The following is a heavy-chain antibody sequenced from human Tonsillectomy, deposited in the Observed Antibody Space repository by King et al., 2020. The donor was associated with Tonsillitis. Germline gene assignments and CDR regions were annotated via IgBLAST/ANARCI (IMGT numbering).Heavy chain of an antibody. CDR3: AKADYVSV. CDR1: GFTFSSYA. J-gene: IGHJ6*02. D-gene: IGHD4-17*01. Sequence: VQLVESGGGVVQPGTSLRLSCVVSGFTFSSYAMHWVRQAPGKGLEWVAVISYDGNKKYYGDSVKGRFTISRDNSKNTVYLQMNSLRVEDSAVFYCAKADYVSVWGQGTTVIVSS. V-gene: IGHV3-30*18. CDR2: ISYDGNKK.